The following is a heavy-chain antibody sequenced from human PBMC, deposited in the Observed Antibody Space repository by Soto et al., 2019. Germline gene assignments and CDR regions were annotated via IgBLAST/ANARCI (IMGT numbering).Heavy chain of an antibody. V-gene: IGHV4-39*02. J-gene: IGHJ4*02. CDR3: ARERTIVRGVISFDY. Sequence: SETLSLTCTVSGGSISSSSYYWGWIRQPPGKGLEWIGSIYYSGSTYYNLSLKSRVTISVDTSKNQFSLKLSSVTAADTAVYFCARERTIVRGVISFDYWGQGTLVTVSS. D-gene: IGHD3-10*01. CDR1: GGSISSSSYY. CDR2: IYYSGST.